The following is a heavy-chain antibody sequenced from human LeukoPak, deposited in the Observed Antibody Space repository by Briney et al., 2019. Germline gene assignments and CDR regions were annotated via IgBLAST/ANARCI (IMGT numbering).Heavy chain of an antibody. CDR2: ISASGGAT. J-gene: IGHJ4*02. V-gene: IGHV3-23*01. Sequence: GGSLRLSCAASGFSFSSFAMNWVRQPPGQGLEWVSAISASGGATFYADSVKGRFTISRDNTKNTLYLQMSSLRTEDTAVYYCAKTQSSTYHHRGQGTLVTVSS. CDR1: GFSFSSFA. D-gene: IGHD6-13*01. CDR3: AKTQSSTYHH.